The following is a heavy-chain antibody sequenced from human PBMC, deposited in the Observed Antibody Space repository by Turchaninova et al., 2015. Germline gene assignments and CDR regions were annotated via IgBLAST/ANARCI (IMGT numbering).Heavy chain of an antibody. Sequence: QVQLVQSGAEVKKPGASVKVSCKASGYTFTNYYIHWVRQAPGQGLEWMAIITPSGGSTSYAQKFQDRVAMTRDPSKSTVYMELNSLRSEDTAVYYCARASGGVFGVPGDYWGQGTLVTVSS. J-gene: IGHJ4*02. D-gene: IGHD3-3*01. CDR2: ITPSGGST. CDR3: ARASGGVFGVPGDY. CDR1: GYTFTNYY. V-gene: IGHV1-46*01.